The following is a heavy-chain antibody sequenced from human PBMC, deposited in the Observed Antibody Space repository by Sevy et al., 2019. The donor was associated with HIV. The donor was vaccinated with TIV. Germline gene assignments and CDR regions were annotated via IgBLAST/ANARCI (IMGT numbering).Heavy chain of an antibody. D-gene: IGHD3-22*01. Sequence: GGSLRLSCAASGFTFNTHAMTWVRQAPGKGLEWVSVISGPGLSTYYADSVKGRFTISRDNSKNTLYLQMNSLRADDTATYYCAKAPNLALESMIEVVLRTLKGFDVWGQGTMVTVSS. CDR1: GFTFNTHA. CDR3: AKAPNLALESMIEVVLRTLKGFDV. CDR2: ISGPGLST. J-gene: IGHJ3*01. V-gene: IGHV3-23*01.